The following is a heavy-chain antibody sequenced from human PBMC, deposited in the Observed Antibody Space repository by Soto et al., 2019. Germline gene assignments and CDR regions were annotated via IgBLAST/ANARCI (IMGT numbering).Heavy chain of an antibody. CDR3: AREYCSSTSCNYYYYYGMDV. V-gene: IGHV3-30-3*01. Sequence: GGSLRLSCAASGFTFSSYAMHWVRQAPGKGLEWVAVISYDGSNKYYEDSVKGRLTISRDNSKNTLYLQMNSLRAEDTAVYYCAREYCSSTSCNYYYYYGMDVWGQGTTVTVSS. CDR2: ISYDGSNK. D-gene: IGHD2-2*01. CDR1: GFTFSSYA. J-gene: IGHJ6*02.